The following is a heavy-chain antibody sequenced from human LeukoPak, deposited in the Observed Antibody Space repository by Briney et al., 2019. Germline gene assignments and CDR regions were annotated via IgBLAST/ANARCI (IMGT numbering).Heavy chain of an antibody. CDR2: INAYNGNT. Sequence: ASVKVSCKASGYTFTSYGISWVRQAPGQGLDWMGWINAYNGNTNYAQKLQGRVTMTTDTSTSTAYMELRSLRSDDTAVYYCARGPHGAARPEPFDYWGQGTLVTVSS. V-gene: IGHV1-18*01. CDR3: ARGPHGAARPEPFDY. D-gene: IGHD6-6*01. CDR1: GYTFTSYG. J-gene: IGHJ4*02.